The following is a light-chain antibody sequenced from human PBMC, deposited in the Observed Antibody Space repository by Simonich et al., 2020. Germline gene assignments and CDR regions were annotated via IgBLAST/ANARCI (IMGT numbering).Light chain of an antibody. V-gene: IGKV1-33*01. CDR2: DAS. Sequence: DIQMTQSPSSLSASVGDRVTITCQASQDISNHLNWYQQKPGKAPKLLIYDASNLETGVPSRFSGSGSGTDFTFTISSLQPEDIATYYCQQANSYPLTFGGGTKVEIK. J-gene: IGKJ4*01. CDR1: QDISNH. CDR3: QQANSYPLT.